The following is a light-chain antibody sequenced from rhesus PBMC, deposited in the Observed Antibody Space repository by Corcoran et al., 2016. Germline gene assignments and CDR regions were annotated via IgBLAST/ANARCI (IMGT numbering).Light chain of an antibody. CDR2: KTS. CDR1: QGITTS. J-gene: IGKJ1*01. Sequence: DIQMTQSPSSLSASVGDRVIITCRASQGITTSFNWYQQKPGKTPKRRVYKTSSLESGVPSRFSGSGSGTAFTLTISSLQPEVFATYYCLQYNTAPPTFGQGARVEIK. CDR3: LQYNTAPPT. V-gene: IGKV1-43*02.